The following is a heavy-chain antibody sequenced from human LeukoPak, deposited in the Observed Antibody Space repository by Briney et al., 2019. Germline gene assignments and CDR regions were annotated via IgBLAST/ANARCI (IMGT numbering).Heavy chain of an antibody. CDR2: FDPEDGET. Sequence: ASVKVSCKVSGYTLTELSMHWVRQAPGKGLEWMGGFDPEDGETIYAQKFQGRVTMTEDTSTDTAYMELSSLRSEDTAVYYCARDLRIAVAETPPDPQNYYYYGMDVWGQGTTVTVSS. J-gene: IGHJ6*02. D-gene: IGHD6-19*01. CDR3: ARDLRIAVAETPPDPQNYYYYGMDV. CDR1: GYTLTELS. V-gene: IGHV1-24*01.